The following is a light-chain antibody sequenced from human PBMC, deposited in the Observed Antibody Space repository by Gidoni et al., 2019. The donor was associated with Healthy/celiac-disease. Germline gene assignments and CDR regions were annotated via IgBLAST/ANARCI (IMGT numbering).Light chain of an antibody. CDR1: QSISSW. Sequence: DIQMTQSPSTLSASVGDRVTITCRASQSISSWLAWYQQKPGKAPKLLFYKASSLESGLPSRFSGSGSGTDFTLTISSLQPDDFATYYCQQYNSYPSTFGGGTKVEIK. V-gene: IGKV1-5*03. CDR3: QQYNSYPST. CDR2: KAS. J-gene: IGKJ4*01.